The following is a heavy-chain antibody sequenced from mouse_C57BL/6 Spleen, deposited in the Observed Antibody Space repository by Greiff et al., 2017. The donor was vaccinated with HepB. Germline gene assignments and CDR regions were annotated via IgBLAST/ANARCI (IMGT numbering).Heavy chain of an antibody. V-gene: IGHV1-69*01. J-gene: IGHJ4*01. D-gene: IGHD2-1*01. CDR1: GYTFTSYW. Sequence: QVQLQQPGAELVMPGASVKLSCKASGYTFTSYWMHWVKQRPGQGLEWIGEIDPSDSYTNYNQKFKGKSTLTVDKSSSTAYMQLSSLTSEDSAVYYCARGGYGNYCFYAMDYWGQGTSVTVSS. CDR2: IDPSDSYT. CDR3: ARGGYGNYCFYAMDY.